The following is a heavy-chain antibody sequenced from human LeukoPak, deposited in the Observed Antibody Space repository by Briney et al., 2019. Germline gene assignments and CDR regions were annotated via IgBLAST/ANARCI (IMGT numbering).Heavy chain of an antibody. J-gene: IGHJ6*03. CDR1: GFTFSSYA. V-gene: IGHV3-48*01. CDR2: IRSRSRII. CDR3: ATLRRLQGDDYYYYYMDV. D-gene: IGHD4-11*01. Sequence: GGSLRLSCAASGFTFSSYAMSWVRQAPGKGLEWVSYIRSRSRIIYYADSVKGRFTISRDNAKNSLYLQMNSLRAEDTAVYYCATLRRLQGDDYYYYYMDVWGKGTTVTVSS.